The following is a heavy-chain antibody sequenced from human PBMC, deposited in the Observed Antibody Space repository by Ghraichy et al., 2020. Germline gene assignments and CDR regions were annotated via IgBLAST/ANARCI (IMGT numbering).Heavy chain of an antibody. Sequence: SQTLSLTCTVSGGSISSYYWSWIRQPPGKGLEWIGYIYYSGSTNYNPSLKSRVTISVDTSKNQFSLKLTSVTAADTAVYYCARMQFGGDAFDIWGQGTMVTVSS. CDR1: GGSISSYY. J-gene: IGHJ3*02. D-gene: IGHD3-16*01. CDR2: IYYSGST. CDR3: ARMQFGGDAFDI. V-gene: IGHV4-59*08.